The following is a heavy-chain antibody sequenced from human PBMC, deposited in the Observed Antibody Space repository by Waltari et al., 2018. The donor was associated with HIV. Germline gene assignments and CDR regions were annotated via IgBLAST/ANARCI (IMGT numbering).Heavy chain of an antibody. Sequence: EVQLVESGGGLVQPGGSLRLSCAASGFPFRRYSMNWVRQAPGKGLEWVSYISSSSSTIYYADSVKGRFTISRDNAKNSLYLQMNSLRAEDTAVYYCAREWGPGGYWGQGTLVTVSS. CDR3: AREWGPGGY. J-gene: IGHJ4*02. CDR1: GFPFRRYS. D-gene: IGHD3-16*01. V-gene: IGHV3-48*04. CDR2: ISSSSSTI.